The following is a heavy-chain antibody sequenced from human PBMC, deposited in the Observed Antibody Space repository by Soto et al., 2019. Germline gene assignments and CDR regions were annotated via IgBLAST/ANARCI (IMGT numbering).Heavy chain of an antibody. CDR3: AGSLKYGSGTSDALDV. Sequence: QVLMVQSVTEVKKPGSSVKVSCQASGGTSSDYALTWVRQAPGQGLEWMGGIIPIFGTANYAQRFQGRVSITADESSSTAYMELSSLKSEDTAVYYCAGSLKYGSGTSDALDVWGHGTMVMVSS. CDR2: IIPIFGTA. J-gene: IGHJ3*01. V-gene: IGHV1-69*01. CDR1: GGTSSDYA. D-gene: IGHD3-10*01.